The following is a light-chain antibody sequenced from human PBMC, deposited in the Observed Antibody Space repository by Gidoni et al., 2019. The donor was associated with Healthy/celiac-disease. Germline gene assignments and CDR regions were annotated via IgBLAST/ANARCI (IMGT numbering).Light chain of an antibody. CDR1: SLRSYY. CDR2: GKN. Sequence: SSELTQDPAVSVALGQTVRITCQGDSLRSYYASWYQQKPAQAPVLVIYGKNNRPSGIPDRFSGSSSGNTASLTITGAQAEDEADYYCNSRDSSGNPRFGGGTKLTVL. J-gene: IGLJ2*01. CDR3: NSRDSSGNPR. V-gene: IGLV3-19*01.